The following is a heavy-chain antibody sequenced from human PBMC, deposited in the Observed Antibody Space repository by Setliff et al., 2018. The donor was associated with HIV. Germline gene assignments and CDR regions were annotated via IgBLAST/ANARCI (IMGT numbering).Heavy chain of an antibody. D-gene: IGHD6-13*01. CDR1: GFTFSTYA. CDR3: ASDLPVSNWYRYGLDY. V-gene: IGHV3-30*01. J-gene: IGHJ4*02. Sequence: PGGSLRLSCAASGFTFSTYAMHWVRQAPGKGLEWVAIISYDGSKKYYADSVKGRFTISRDNSKNTLYLQMNSLRAEDTAVYYCASDLPVSNWYRYGLDYWGQGTLVTVSS. CDR2: ISYDGSKK.